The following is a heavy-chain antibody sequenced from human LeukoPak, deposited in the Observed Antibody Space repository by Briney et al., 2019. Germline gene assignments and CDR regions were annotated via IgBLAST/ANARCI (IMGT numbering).Heavy chain of an antibody. CDR1: GFTFSSYD. CDR3: ARGWGSSGWYNWFDP. Sequence: GGSLRLSCAASGFTFSSYDMHWVRQATGKGLEWVSAIGTAGDTYYPGSVKGRFTISRENAKNSLYLQMNSLRAGDTAVHYCARGWGSSGWYNWFDPWGQGTLVTVSS. D-gene: IGHD6-19*01. J-gene: IGHJ5*02. V-gene: IGHV3-13*01. CDR2: IGTAGDT.